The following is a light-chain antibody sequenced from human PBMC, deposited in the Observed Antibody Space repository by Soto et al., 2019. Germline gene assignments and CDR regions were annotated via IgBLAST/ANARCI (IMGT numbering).Light chain of an antibody. V-gene: IGKV3-20*01. CDR1: QSVSSSY. CDR2: GAS. J-gene: IGKJ1*01. Sequence: EIVLTQSPATLSVSPGGRTTLSCRASQSVSSSYLAWYQQKPGQAPRLLIYGASSRATGIPDRFSGSGSGTDFTLTISRLEPEDFAVYNCQQYGTSPPTFGQGTKVDIK. CDR3: QQYGTSPPT.